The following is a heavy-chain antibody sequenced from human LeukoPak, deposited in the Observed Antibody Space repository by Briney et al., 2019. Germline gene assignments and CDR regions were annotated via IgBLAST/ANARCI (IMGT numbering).Heavy chain of an antibody. Sequence: PSETLSLTCTVSGGSISNYYWNWIRQPPGKGLEWIGYISYSGSTNYNPSLKSRVTISVDTSKNQFSLKLSSVTAADTAVYYCASGRDGCTYDAFDIWGQGTMVTVSS. V-gene: IGHV4-59*01. CDR2: ISYSGST. J-gene: IGHJ3*02. CDR1: GGSISNYY. CDR3: ASGRDGCTYDAFDI. D-gene: IGHD5-24*01.